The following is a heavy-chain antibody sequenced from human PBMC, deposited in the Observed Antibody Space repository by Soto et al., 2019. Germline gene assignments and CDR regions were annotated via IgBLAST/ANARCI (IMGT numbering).Heavy chain of an antibody. D-gene: IGHD6-6*01. Sequence: SQTLSLTCAISGDSVSSNSAAWNCIRQSPSRGLEWLGRTYYRSKWYNDYAVSVKSRLTINPDTSKNQFPLQLNSVTPEDTAVYYCARDREGGYYGGIAAQPFWFYPCGQETLVTVSS. CDR3: ARDREGGYYGGIAAQPFWFYP. V-gene: IGHV6-1*01. CDR1: GDSVSSNSAA. J-gene: IGHJ5*02. CDR2: TYYRSKWYN.